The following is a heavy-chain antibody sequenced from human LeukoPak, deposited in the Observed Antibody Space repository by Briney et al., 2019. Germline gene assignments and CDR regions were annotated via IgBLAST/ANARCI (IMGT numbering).Heavy chain of an antibody. Sequence: ASVKVSCKASGYSFTGYFIHWVRQAPGQGLEWMGWMNPNGGGSKYAQNFQDRITMTRDTSISTAYLEVGRLRSDDTAVYYCARVSTSGYLLYWGRGSLVTVSS. CDR2: MNPNGGGS. V-gene: IGHV1-2*02. D-gene: IGHD5-12*01. CDR3: ARVSTSGYLLY. J-gene: IGHJ4*02. CDR1: GYSFTGYF.